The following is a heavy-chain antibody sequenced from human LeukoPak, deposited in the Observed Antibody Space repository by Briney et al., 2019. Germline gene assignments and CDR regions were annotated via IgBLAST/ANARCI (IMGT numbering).Heavy chain of an antibody. D-gene: IGHD3-10*01. J-gene: IGHJ4*02. Sequence: GASVKVSCKTSGYTFTSYLLHWVRLAPGQSLKWMGWINAGNGNTKYSQRFQGRITFSRDTSATTAYMELSSLTSEDTAVYYCARAFYSASGSYPHWGQGTLVTVSS. CDR2: INAGNGNT. CDR1: GYTFTSYL. V-gene: IGHV1-3*01. CDR3: ARAFYSASGSYPH.